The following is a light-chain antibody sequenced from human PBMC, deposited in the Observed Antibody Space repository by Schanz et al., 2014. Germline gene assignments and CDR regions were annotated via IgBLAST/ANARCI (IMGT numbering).Light chain of an antibody. Sequence: QSALTQPASVSASPGQSITISCTGTSSDVGGYNYVSWYQQPPGKAPKLMIYEVNKRPSGVPDRFSGSKSGNTASLTISGLQAEDEADYYCCSYAGIRTYVFGTGTKVTVL. J-gene: IGLJ1*01. CDR3: CSYAGIRTYV. CDR2: EVN. CDR1: SSDVGGYNY. V-gene: IGLV2-23*02.